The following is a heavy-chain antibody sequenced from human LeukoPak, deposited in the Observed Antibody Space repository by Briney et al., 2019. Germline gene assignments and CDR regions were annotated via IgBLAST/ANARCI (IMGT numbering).Heavy chain of an antibody. J-gene: IGHJ4*02. CDR1: EFTFRDHW. V-gene: IGHV3-7*03. CDR3: ARDFGPKLGLDS. D-gene: IGHD3-10*01. Sequence: PGGSLRLSCAVFEFTFRDHWMSWVRQAPGKGLEWVANINQDGSEKYYMDSVKGRFTISRDNAKSALYLQVNSLRVEDTAVYYCARDFGPKLGLDSWGQGTLVTVSS. CDR2: INQDGSEK.